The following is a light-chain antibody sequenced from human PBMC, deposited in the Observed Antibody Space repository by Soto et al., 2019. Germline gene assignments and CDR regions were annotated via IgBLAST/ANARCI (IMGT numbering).Light chain of an antibody. CDR2: GAS. V-gene: IGKV3-20*01. CDR3: QQYGSSPRT. J-gene: IGKJ1*01. CDR1: QSVSSSY. Sequence: EIVLTQSPGTLSLSPGERATLSCRASQSVSSSYLAWHQQKPGQAPRLLIYGASSTATGIPDRFSGSGSGTFFTLTSSRLEPEDFAVYYCQQYGSSPRTFGQGTKVEIK.